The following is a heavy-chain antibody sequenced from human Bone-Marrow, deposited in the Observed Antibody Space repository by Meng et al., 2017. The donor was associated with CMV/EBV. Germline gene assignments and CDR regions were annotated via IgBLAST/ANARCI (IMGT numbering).Heavy chain of an antibody. D-gene: IGHD3-10*01. V-gene: IGHV4-34*01. CDR2: INHSGST. Sequence: AVYGGFCSGYYWSWIRQPPGKGLEWIREINHSGSTNYSPSLKSRVTISVDTSKNQFSLKLSSVTAADTAVYYCARGRGMVRGVITYWGQGTLVTVSS. CDR3: ARGRGMVRGVITY. J-gene: IGHJ4*02. CDR1: GGFCSGYY.